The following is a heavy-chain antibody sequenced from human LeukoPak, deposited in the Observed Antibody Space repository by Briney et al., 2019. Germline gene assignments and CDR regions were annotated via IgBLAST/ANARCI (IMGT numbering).Heavy chain of an antibody. CDR3: ARESYSYGPFDY. Sequence: GRSLRLSCAASGFTFSSYAMHWVRQAPGKGLEWVAVISYDGSIKYYADSVKGRFTISRDNSKNTLYLQMNSLRAEDTAVYYCARESYSYGPFDYWGQGTLVTVSS. V-gene: IGHV3-30*01. J-gene: IGHJ4*02. CDR1: GFTFSSYA. CDR2: ISYDGSIK. D-gene: IGHD5-18*01.